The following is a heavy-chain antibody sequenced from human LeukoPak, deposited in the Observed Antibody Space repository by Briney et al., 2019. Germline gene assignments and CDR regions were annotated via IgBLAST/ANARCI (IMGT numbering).Heavy chain of an antibody. Sequence: GGSLRLSCAASGFTFSSYWMSWVRQAPGKGLEWVANIKQDGSEKYYVDSVKGRFTISRDNAKNSLYLQMNSLRAEDTAVYYCARDGLVGYCSSTSCYVHWGQGILVTVAS. V-gene: IGHV3-7*01. D-gene: IGHD2-2*01. CDR1: GFTFSSYW. J-gene: IGHJ4*02. CDR3: ARDGLVGYCSSTSCYVH. CDR2: IKQDGSEK.